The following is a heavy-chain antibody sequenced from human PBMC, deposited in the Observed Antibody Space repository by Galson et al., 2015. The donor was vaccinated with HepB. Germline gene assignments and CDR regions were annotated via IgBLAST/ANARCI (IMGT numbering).Heavy chain of an antibody. V-gene: IGHV3-23*01. CDR2: ISASGGST. Sequence: SLRLSCAVPGLTFSSYAMTWVRQAPGKGLEWVSLISASGGSTYYADSVKGRFAISRDNSKSTVFLQVNSLRVEDTAVYYCAKVHGSGSYNNFPDYWGRGTLVTVSS. D-gene: IGHD3-10*01. CDR1: GLTFSSYA. J-gene: IGHJ4*02. CDR3: AKVHGSGSYNNFPDY.